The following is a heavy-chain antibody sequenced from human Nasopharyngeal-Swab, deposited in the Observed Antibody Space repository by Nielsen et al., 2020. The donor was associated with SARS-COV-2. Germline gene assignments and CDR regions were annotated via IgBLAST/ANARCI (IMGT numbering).Heavy chain of an antibody. CDR1: GFTFSNYG. CDR3: AKAFGEDQLAEDAFDA. J-gene: IGHJ3*01. V-gene: IGHV3-30*18. CDR2: ISYDGNIK. Sequence: GRSLRLSCAASGFTFSNYGMHWVRQAPGKGLEWVAVISYDGNIKSYADSVRGRFLISRDNSHNTLYLQMSRLRTEDRAVYYCAKAFGEDQLAEDAFDAWGQRTMVTVSS. D-gene: IGHD3-16*01.